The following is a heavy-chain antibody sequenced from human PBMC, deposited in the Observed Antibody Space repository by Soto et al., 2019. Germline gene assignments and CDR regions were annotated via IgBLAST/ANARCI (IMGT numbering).Heavy chain of an antibody. CDR1: GDSINSYY. CDR3: ARLRQITGTMEYFDY. J-gene: IGHJ4*02. Sequence: ASETLSLTCTVSGDSINSYYWSWIRQAPGKGLEWIGYIYDRGSTYYNPSLKSRVTMTEDMSKNQYSLRVNSVTAADTAVYYCARLRQITGTMEYFDYWGQGILVTVSS. V-gene: IGHV4-59*01. D-gene: IGHD1-20*01. CDR2: IYDRGST.